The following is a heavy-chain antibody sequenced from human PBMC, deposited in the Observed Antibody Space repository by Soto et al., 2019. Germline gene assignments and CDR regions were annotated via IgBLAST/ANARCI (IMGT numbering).Heavy chain of an antibody. V-gene: IGHV3-23*01. J-gene: IGHJ4*02. CDR1: GFTFSSYA. D-gene: IGHD3-10*01. CDR3: AKDGSIWFRQPNDY. CDR2: ISGSGGST. Sequence: GGSLRLSCAASGFTFSSYAMSWVRQAPGKGLEWVSAISGSGGSTYYADSVKGRFTISRDNSKNTLYLQMNSLRAEDTAVYYCAKDGSIWFRQPNDYWGQGTLVTVSS.